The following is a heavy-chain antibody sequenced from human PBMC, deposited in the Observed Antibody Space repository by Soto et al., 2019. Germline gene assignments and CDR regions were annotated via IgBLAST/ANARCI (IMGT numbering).Heavy chain of an antibody. Sequence: PGGSLRLSCAASGFTFSSYTMSWVRQAPGKGLEWVSAITPGSDYTTHADSVKGRFTISRDNSKNTLYLQLNSLRAEDTAVYYCARDKRDLRFLEWSYYFDYWGQGTLVTVSS. CDR2: ITPGSDYT. CDR1: GFTFSSYT. CDR3: ARDKRDLRFLEWSYYFDY. J-gene: IGHJ4*02. V-gene: IGHV3-23*01. D-gene: IGHD3-3*01.